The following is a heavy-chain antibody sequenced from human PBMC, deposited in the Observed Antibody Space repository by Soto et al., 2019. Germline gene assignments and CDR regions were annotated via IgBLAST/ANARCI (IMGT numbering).Heavy chain of an antibody. CDR2: IYSGGSS. CDR3: TTDRLGRVVGAANIDY. CDR1: GFTVSNYY. Sequence: VQLVETGGGLIQPGGSLRLSCAASGFTVSNYYMSWVRQAPGKGLEWVSVIYSGGSSYYADPVKGRFTISRDNSKNTLYLQMNSLKTEDTAVYYCTTDRLGRVVGAANIDYWGQGTLVTVSS. J-gene: IGHJ4*02. D-gene: IGHD1-26*01. V-gene: IGHV3-53*02.